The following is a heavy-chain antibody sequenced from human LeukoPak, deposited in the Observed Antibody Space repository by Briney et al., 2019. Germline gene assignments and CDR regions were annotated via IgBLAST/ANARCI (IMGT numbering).Heavy chain of an antibody. Sequence: PSETLSLTCTVSGGSISSYYWSWIRQPPGKGLEWIGYIYYSGSTNYNPSLKSRVTVSVDTSKNQFSLKLSSVTAADTAVYYCARSPGYGDKWFDPWGQGTLVTVSS. J-gene: IGHJ5*02. D-gene: IGHD4-17*01. CDR1: GGSISSYY. CDR2: IYYSGST. V-gene: IGHV4-59*01. CDR3: ARSPGYGDKWFDP.